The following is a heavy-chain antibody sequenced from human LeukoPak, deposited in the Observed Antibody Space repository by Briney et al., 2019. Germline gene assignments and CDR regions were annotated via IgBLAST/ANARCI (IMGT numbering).Heavy chain of an antibody. CDR2: INWNAGST. Sequence: PGGSLRLSCAASGFMFDDYDMSWVRQAPGKGLEWVSGINWNAGSTAYADSVKGRFTISRDNAKNSLYLQMNSLRDEDTALYYCARAFKYSMSGYYFDYWGQGTLVTVSS. CDR1: GFMFDDYD. V-gene: IGHV3-20*04. D-gene: IGHD2-21*01. J-gene: IGHJ4*02. CDR3: ARAFKYSMSGYYFDY.